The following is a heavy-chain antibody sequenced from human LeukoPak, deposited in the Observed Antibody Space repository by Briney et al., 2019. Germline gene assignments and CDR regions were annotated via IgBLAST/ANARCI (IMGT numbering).Heavy chain of an antibody. CDR3: TTDFYYDSSGYAFDY. D-gene: IGHD3-22*01. V-gene: IGHV3-15*01. J-gene: IGHJ4*02. Sequence: GGSLRLSCAASGFTFSNAWMSGVRQAPGKGLEWVGRIKSKTDGGTTDYAAPVKGRFTISRDDSKNTLYLQMNSLKTEDTAVYYCTTDFYYDSSGYAFDYWGQGTLVTVSS. CDR2: IKSKTDGGTT. CDR1: GFTFSNAW.